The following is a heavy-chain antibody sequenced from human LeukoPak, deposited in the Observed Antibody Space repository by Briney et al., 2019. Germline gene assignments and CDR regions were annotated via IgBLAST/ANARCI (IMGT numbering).Heavy chain of an antibody. CDR2: ISAYNGNT. CDR1: GYTFTGYY. J-gene: IGHJ4*02. Sequence: GASVKVSCKASGYTFTGYYMHWVRQAPGQGLEWMGWISAYNGNTNYAQKLQGRVTMTTDTSTSTAYMELRSLRSDDTAVYYCARGLRYYYDSSGYYAYWGQGTLVTVSS. CDR3: ARGLRYYYDSSGYYAY. D-gene: IGHD3-22*01. V-gene: IGHV1-18*04.